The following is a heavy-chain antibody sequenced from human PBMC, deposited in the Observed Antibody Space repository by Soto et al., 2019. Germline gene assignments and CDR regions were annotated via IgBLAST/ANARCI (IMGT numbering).Heavy chain of an antibody. CDR1: GYMFNSYG. Sequence: QVQLVQSGGELREPGASVKVSCKTSGYMFNSYGMSWLRQAPGQGLEWMGWISGYNGKTDLAQKFQDRVTVKIETSTTTVYLEVKSLRSDDTAAYYCARDETYSAGWYFEHWGQGTLVTVPS. J-gene: IGHJ4*02. CDR3: ARDETYSAGWYFEH. CDR2: ISGYNGKT. V-gene: IGHV1-18*01. D-gene: IGHD6-19*01.